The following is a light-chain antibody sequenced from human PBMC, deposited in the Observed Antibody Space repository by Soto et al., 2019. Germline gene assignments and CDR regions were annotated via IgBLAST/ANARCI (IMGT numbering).Light chain of an antibody. V-gene: IGLV1-40*01. J-gene: IGLJ2*01. CDR1: SSNIGAGYD. Sequence: QSVLTQPPSVSGAPGQRVTISCTGSSSNIGAGYDVHWYQQLPGTAPKLLIYDNNNRPSGVPDRFSDSKSDTSASLAITGLQAEDEADYYCQSFDTSLSGFVVFGAGTTLTVL. CDR2: DNN. CDR3: QSFDTSLSGFVV.